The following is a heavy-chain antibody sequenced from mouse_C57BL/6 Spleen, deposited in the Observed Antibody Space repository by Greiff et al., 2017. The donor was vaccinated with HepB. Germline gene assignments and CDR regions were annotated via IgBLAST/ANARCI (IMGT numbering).Heavy chain of an antibody. D-gene: IGHD1-1*01. CDR1: GYTFTSYT. CDR3: ARNYGSSYEGGMDY. V-gene: IGHV1-4*01. Sequence: VQLKESGAELARPGASVKMSCKASGYTFTSYTMHWVKQRPGQGLEWIGYINPSSGYTKYNQKFKDKATLTADKSSSTAYMQLSSLTSEDSAVYYCARNYGSSYEGGMDYWGQGTSVTVSS. CDR2: INPSSGYT. J-gene: IGHJ4*01.